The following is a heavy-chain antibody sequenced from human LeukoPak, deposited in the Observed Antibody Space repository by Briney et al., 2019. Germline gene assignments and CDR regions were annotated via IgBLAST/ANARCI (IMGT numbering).Heavy chain of an antibody. CDR1: GYTFTGYY. D-gene: IGHD6-19*01. J-gene: IGHJ3*02. CDR2: INPNSGGT. CDR3: ARERSTLAVAGDAVDI. Sequence: ASVKVSCKASGYTFTGYYMHWVRQAPGEGLEWMGWINPNSGGTKYAQKFQGRVTMTRDTSINTAYMEVRRLTSDDTAVYYCARERSTLAVAGDAVDIWGQGTMVTVSS. V-gene: IGHV1-2*02.